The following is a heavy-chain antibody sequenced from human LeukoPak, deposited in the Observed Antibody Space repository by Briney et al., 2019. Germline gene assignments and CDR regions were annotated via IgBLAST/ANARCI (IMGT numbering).Heavy chain of an antibody. CDR2: IKQDGNEK. J-gene: IGHJ5*01. Sequence: PGGSLRLCCAASGFTFSSYWMNWVRQAPGKGLEWVANIKQDGNEKHYEDSVKGRFSISRDNAKNSLYLQMDSLRAEDTAVYYYAKEGAYPIITYDTWGHGALVTVSS. D-gene: IGHD3-10*01. V-gene: IGHV3-7*01. CDR1: GFTFSSYW. CDR3: AKEGAYPIITYDT.